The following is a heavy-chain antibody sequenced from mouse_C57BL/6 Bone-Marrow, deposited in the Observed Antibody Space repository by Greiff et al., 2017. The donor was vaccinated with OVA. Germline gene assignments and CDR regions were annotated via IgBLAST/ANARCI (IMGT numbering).Heavy chain of an antibody. CDR3: ALLWLRRYAMDY. CDR2: IDPEDGET. Sequence: EVKLVESGAELVKPGASVKLSCTASGFNIKDYYMHWVKQRTEQGLEWIGRIDPEDGETKYAPKFQGKATITADTSSNTAYLQLSSLTSEDTAVYYCALLWLRRYAMDYWGQGTSVTVSS. D-gene: IGHD2-2*01. V-gene: IGHV14-2*01. CDR1: GFNIKDYY. J-gene: IGHJ4*01.